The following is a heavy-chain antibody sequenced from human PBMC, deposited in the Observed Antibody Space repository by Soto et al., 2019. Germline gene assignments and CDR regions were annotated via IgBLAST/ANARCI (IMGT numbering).Heavy chain of an antibody. CDR2: ITRDGDKT. J-gene: IGHJ4*02. CDR1: GFIFSNAA. Sequence: VESGGGLVQPGGSLRLSCAASGFIFSNAAMHWVRQPPGEGLEYVSSITRDGDKTQYADSVRARFTISRDNSKNTLYLLMDSLRVEDTAVYFCAIGSEGWFGEFWHWGQGTLVTVSS. D-gene: IGHD3-10*01. CDR3: AIGSEGWFGEFWH. V-gene: IGHV3-64*07.